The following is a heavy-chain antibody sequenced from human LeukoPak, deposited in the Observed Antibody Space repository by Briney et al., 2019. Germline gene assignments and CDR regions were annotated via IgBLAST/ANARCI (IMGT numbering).Heavy chain of an antibody. Sequence: SVKVSCKASGGTFSSYAISWVRQAPGQGLEWMGRIIPTLGIANYAQKFQGRVTITADKSTSTAYMELSSLRSEDTAVYYCARAGGSYYYFDYWGQGTLVTVSS. V-gene: IGHV1-69*04. D-gene: IGHD1-26*01. CDR3: ARAGGSYYYFDY. J-gene: IGHJ4*02. CDR1: GGTFSSYA. CDR2: IIPTLGIA.